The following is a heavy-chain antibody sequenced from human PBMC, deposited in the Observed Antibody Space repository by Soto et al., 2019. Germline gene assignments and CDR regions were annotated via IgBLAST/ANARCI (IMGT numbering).Heavy chain of an antibody. Sequence: QVQLVQSGAEVKKPGASVKVSCKASGDTFTDYYIHWVRQAPGQGLEWMGTVNPSGGHTTYAQHFLGSRPXTXXXSXXTLYMELTSLTSEDTAVYYCARGGHVVVVTAALDYWGQGTLVTVSS. CDR2: VNPSGGHT. CDR1: GDTFTDYY. V-gene: IGHV1-46*01. J-gene: IGHJ4*02. D-gene: IGHD2-21*02. CDR3: ARGGHVVVVTAALDY.